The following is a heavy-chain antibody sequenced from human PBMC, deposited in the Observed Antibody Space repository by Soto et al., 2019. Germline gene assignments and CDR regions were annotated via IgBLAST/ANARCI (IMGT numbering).Heavy chain of an antibody. J-gene: IGHJ4*02. D-gene: IGHD3-10*01. CDR1: GYTFTGYY. CDR3: ARDYRVLTMVRGVLWAY. V-gene: IGHV1-2*02. Sequence: ASVTVSCNASGYTFTGYYMHRVRQPPGQGLEWMGWINPNSGGTNYAQKFQGRVTLTRDTSISTAYMELSRLRSDDTAVYYCARDYRVLTMVRGVLWAYWGQGTLVTVSS. CDR2: INPNSGGT.